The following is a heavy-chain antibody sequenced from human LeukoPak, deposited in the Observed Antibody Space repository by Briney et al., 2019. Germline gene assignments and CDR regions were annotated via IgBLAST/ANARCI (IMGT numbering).Heavy chain of an antibody. D-gene: IGHD2-15*01. CDR3: ARRRGAYCSGGSCYDSAFDI. Sequence: GRSLRLSCEASGFTFSSYAMHWVRQAPGKGLEWVAVISYDGSDKYYADSVKGRFTISRDNSKNTLYLQMNSLRAEDTAVYYCARRRGAYCSGGSCYDSAFDIWGQGTMVTVSS. CDR1: GFTFSSYA. J-gene: IGHJ3*02. V-gene: IGHV3-30-3*01. CDR2: ISYDGSDK.